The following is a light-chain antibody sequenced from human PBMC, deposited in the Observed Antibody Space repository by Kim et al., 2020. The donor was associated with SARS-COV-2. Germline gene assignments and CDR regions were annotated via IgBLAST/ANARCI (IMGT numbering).Light chain of an antibody. CDR3: QSNESINMV. CDR1: SGSSASND. Sequence: GKTVTISCTRSSGSSASNDVQCYQQRPGRAPTTVSNVVNQRPSGVPDVFFGSIDSSPNSASPTISRLKTGVEADVYCQSNESINMVFGVGTQLTVL. J-gene: IGLJ3*02. V-gene: IGLV6-57*03. CDR2: VVN.